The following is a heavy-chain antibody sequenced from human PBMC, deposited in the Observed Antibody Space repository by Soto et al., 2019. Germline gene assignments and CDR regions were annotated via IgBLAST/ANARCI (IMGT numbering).Heavy chain of an antibody. D-gene: IGHD6-19*01. Sequence: EVQLLESGGGLVQPGGSLRLSCAASGFTFSSYAMSWVRQAPGKGLEWVSAISGSGGSTYYADSVKGRFTISRDNSKNTLYLQMSSLRAEDTAVYYCAKVRWLDGGYFQHWGQGTLVTVSS. J-gene: IGHJ1*01. V-gene: IGHV3-23*01. CDR2: ISGSGGST. CDR3: AKVRWLDGGYFQH. CDR1: GFTFSSYA.